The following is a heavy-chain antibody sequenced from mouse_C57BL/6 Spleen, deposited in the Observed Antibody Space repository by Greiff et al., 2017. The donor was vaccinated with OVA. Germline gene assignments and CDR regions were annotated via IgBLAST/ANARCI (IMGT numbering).Heavy chain of an antibody. CDR3: ARCGYYGSSKNYFDY. J-gene: IGHJ2*01. D-gene: IGHD1-1*01. CDR2: IYPGDGDT. Sequence: VQLQHSGPELVKPGASVKISCKASGYAFSSSSMNWVKQRPGKGLEWIGRIYPGDGDTNYNGTFKGKATLTADQSSSTAYMQLSSLTSEDSAVYFGARCGYYGSSKNYFDYWGQGTTLTVSS. V-gene: IGHV1-82*01. CDR1: GYAFSSSS.